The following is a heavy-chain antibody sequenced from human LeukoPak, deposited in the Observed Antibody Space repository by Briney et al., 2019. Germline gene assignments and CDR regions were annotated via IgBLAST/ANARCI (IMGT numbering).Heavy chain of an antibody. J-gene: IGHJ4*02. CDR2: IGGSGGST. D-gene: IGHD6-19*01. CDR3: AKGSSSGWYGGLDY. Sequence: GGSLRLSCAASGFTFSSYAMSWVRQAPGKGLEWVSAIGGSGGSTYYADSVKGRFTISRDNSKNTLYLQMNSLRAEDTAVYYCAKGSSSGWYGGLDYWGQGTLVTVSS. V-gene: IGHV3-23*01. CDR1: GFTFSSYA.